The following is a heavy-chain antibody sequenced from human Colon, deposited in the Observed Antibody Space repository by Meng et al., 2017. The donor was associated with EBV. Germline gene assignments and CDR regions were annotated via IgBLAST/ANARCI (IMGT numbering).Heavy chain of an antibody. CDR3: ASPLGILGIVDL. Sequence: QVQLQESGPGLLKSSETLSPHCTVSGGSISSSSYYWGWIRQPPGKGLEWIGSIYYSGSTYYNPSLKSRVTISVDTSKNQFSLKLSSVTAADTAVYYCASPLGILGIVDLWGRGTLVTVSS. CDR2: IYYSGST. D-gene: IGHD7-27*01. J-gene: IGHJ2*01. CDR1: GGSISSSSYY. V-gene: IGHV4-39*01.